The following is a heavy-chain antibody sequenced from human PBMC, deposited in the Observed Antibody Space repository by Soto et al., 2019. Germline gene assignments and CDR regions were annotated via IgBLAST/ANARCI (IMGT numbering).Heavy chain of an antibody. J-gene: IGHJ5*01. D-gene: IGHD6-6*01. CDR1: GYTFTNFA. Sequence: ASVKVSCKTSGYTFTNFALSWVRQAPGQGLEWIGFVSANNGFTHFAQKFQGRVSVKTDTSTNTVYLDLRSLSSDDTAVYYCARGGAARHLDSWGQGTPVTVSS. CDR3: ARGGAARHLDS. CDR2: VSANNGFT. V-gene: IGHV1-18*01.